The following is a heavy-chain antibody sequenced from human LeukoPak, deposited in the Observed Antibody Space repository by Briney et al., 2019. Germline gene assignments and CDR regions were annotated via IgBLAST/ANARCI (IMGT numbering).Heavy chain of an antibody. CDR2: IIPILNVA. Sequence: VKVSCKASGGSFNSYVITWVRQAPGQGLEWMGRIIPILNVANFAQKFQGRVTITADKSTNTAHMELSSLRSEDTAVYYCARDLGYCSSTSCYEHWGQGTMVTVSS. CDR1: GGSFNSYV. J-gene: IGHJ3*01. V-gene: IGHV1-69*04. CDR3: ARDLGYCSSTSCYEH. D-gene: IGHD2-2*03.